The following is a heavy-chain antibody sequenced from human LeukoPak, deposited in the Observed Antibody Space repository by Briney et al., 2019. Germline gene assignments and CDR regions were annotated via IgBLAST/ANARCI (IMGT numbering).Heavy chain of an antibody. CDR3: ARDFSGITMVRGVILPFDY. J-gene: IGHJ4*02. Sequence: SETLSLICTVSGGPISSYYWSWIRQPAGKGLEVIGRIYTCWSTNYNPSLKSRVTMSVDTSKNQFSLTLSSGTAADTAVYYCARDFSGITMVRGVILPFDYWGQGTLVTVSS. CDR1: GGPISSYY. V-gene: IGHV4-4*07. CDR2: IYTCWST. D-gene: IGHD3-10*01.